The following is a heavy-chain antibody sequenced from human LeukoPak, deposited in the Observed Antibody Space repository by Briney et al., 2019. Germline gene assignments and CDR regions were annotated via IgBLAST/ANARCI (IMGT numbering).Heavy chain of an antibody. Sequence: GGSLRLSCAASGFTFSSYSMNWVRQAPGKGLEWVSSISSSSSYMYYADSVKGRFTISRDNAKNSLYLQMNSLRAEDTAVYYCARAMGYGDYEDYWGQGTLVTVSS. D-gene: IGHD4-17*01. J-gene: IGHJ4*02. CDR1: GFTFSSYS. CDR2: ISSSSSYM. V-gene: IGHV3-21*01. CDR3: ARAMGYGDYEDY.